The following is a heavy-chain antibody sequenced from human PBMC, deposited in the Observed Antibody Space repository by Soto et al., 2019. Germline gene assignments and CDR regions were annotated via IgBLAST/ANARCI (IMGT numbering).Heavy chain of an antibody. D-gene: IGHD1-26*01. CDR1: GFTFSGST. V-gene: IGHV3-73*02. Sequence: EVPLVESGGGLVQPGGSLKLSCAASGFTFSGSTMHWVRQASGKGLEWIGRIRTNTKNYATAYAVSLKGRFTISRDDSENTAYLHMDSLKTEDTALYYCTKEGAAHDYWGQGTLVTVSS. CDR2: IRTNTKNYAT. CDR3: TKEGAAHDY. J-gene: IGHJ4*02.